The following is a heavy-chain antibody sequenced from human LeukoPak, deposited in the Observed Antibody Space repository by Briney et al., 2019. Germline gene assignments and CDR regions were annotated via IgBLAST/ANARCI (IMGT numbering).Heavy chain of an antibody. CDR1: GFTFSSYW. CDR2: INTDGSST. D-gene: IGHD1-26*01. V-gene: IGHV3-74*01. CDR3: ARELPSRVIDY. Sequence: PGGSLRLSCAASGFTFSSYWMHWVRQGPGKGLVWVSRINTDGSSTSYADSVKGRFTISRDNAKNTLYLQMNSLRPEDTAVYYCARELPSRVIDYWGQGALVTVSS. J-gene: IGHJ4*02.